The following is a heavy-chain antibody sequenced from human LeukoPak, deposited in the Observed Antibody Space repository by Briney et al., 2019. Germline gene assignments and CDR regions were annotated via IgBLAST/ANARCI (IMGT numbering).Heavy chain of an antibody. D-gene: IGHD2-21*02. CDR2: VSYSGAT. Sequence: SETLSLTCTVSGGSITSSPYHWAWIRQPPGRGPEWIATVSYSGATQYNPSLTSRLAISLDTSKNPFSLSLNSVTAADTAVFYCARSMVTTDRNFDHWGQGTLVTVSS. CDR3: ARSMVTTDRNFDH. V-gene: IGHV4-39*07. CDR1: GGSITSSPYH. J-gene: IGHJ4*02.